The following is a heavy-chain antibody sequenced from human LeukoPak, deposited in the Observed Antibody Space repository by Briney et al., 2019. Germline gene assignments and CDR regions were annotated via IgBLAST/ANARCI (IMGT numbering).Heavy chain of an antibody. CDR2: INHSGST. D-gene: IGHD3-10*01. CDR1: GGSFSGYY. CDR3: ATGGGVLLGITTVLGGPSYYYYYMDV. J-gene: IGHJ6*03. Sequence: SETLSLTCAVYGGSFSGYYWSWIRQPPGKGLEWIGEINHSGSTNYNPSLKSRVTISVDTSKNQFSLKLSSVTAADTAVYYCATGGGVLLGITTVLGGPSYYYYYMDVWGKGTTVTVSS. V-gene: IGHV4-34*01.